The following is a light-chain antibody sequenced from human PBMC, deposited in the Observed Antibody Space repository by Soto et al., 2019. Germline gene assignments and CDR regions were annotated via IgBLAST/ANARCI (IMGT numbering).Light chain of an antibody. CDR2: GAS. CDR1: QSVSSN. Sequence: EIVLTQSPATLSVSPGERATLSCRASQSVSSNLAWYQQKPGQAPRLLIYGASSRATGNPARFSGSGSGTEFTLTISSLQSEDFAVYYCQQYNNWPSWTFGRGTKVDI. V-gene: IGKV3D-15*01. CDR3: QQYNNWPSWT. J-gene: IGKJ1*01.